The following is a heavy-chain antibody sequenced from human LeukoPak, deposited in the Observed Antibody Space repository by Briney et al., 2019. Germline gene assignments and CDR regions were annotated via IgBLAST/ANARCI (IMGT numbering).Heavy chain of an antibody. Sequence: PGGSLRLSCTASGFIFRNYAMSWVRQAPGKGPEWVSTISGAGDNTKYADSVTGRFTISRDNSKNTLYLQMNSLRAEDTAVYYCAKDYSVSNWCFDLWGRGTLVTVSS. D-gene: IGHD5/OR15-5a*01. V-gene: IGHV3-23*01. J-gene: IGHJ2*01. CDR2: ISGAGDNT. CDR3: AKDYSVSNWCFDL. CDR1: GFIFRNYA.